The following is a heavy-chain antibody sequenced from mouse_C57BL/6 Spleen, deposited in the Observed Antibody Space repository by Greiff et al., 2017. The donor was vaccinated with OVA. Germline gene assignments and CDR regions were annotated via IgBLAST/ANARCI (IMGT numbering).Heavy chain of an antibody. J-gene: IGHJ2*01. Sequence: VQLVESGPELVKPGASVKISCKASGYAFSSSWMNWVKQRPGKGLEWIGRIYPGDGDTNYNGKFKGKATLTADKSSSTAYMQLSSLTSEDSAVYFCAREGTGGSLIDYWGQGTTLTVSS. D-gene: IGHD4-1*01. V-gene: IGHV1-82*01. CDR3: AREGTGGSLIDY. CDR1: GYAFSSSW. CDR2: IYPGDGDT.